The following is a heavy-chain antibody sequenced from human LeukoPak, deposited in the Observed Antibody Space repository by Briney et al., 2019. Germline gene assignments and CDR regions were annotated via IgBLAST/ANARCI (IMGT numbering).Heavy chain of an antibody. V-gene: IGHV3-23*01. CDR1: GFTFSSYA. CDR2: ISGSGGST. D-gene: IGHD4-11*01. Sequence: GGSVRLSCAASGFTFSSYAMGWVRQAPGKGLEWVSAISGSGGSTYYADSVKGRFTISRDNSKDTLYLQMNSLRAEDTAVYYCAKEGASNHDAFDIWGQGTMVTVSS. J-gene: IGHJ3*02. CDR3: AKEGASNHDAFDI.